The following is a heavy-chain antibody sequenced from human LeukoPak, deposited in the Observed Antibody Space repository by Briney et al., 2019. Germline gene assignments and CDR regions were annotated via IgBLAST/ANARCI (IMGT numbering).Heavy chain of an antibody. J-gene: IGHJ4*02. CDR1: GYTFTSYG. V-gene: IGHV1-18*01. D-gene: IGHD3-22*01. CDR3: ARVRRDYYDSSGYYNDY. CDR2: ISAYNGNT. Sequence: ASVKVSCKASGYTFTSYGISWVRQAPGQGLEWMGWISAYNGNTNYAQKLQGRVTMTTDTSTSTAYMALRSLRSDDTAVYYCARVRRDYYDSSGYYNDYWGQGTLVTVSS.